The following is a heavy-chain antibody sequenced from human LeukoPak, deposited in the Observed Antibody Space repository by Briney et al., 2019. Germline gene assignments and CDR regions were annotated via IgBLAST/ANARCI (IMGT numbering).Heavy chain of an antibody. D-gene: IGHD3-10*01. Sequence: TSETLSLTCAVYGGSFSGYYWIWIRRPPGKGLEWSGEINHSGSTNYNPSLKSRVTISVHTSKNQFSLKLSSVTAADTAVYYCARGNPGYYGSGSYLTWGKGTKVTVSS. J-gene: IGHJ6*04. CDR3: ARGNPGYYGSGSYLT. CDR1: GGSFSGYY. V-gene: IGHV4-34*01. CDR2: INHSGST.